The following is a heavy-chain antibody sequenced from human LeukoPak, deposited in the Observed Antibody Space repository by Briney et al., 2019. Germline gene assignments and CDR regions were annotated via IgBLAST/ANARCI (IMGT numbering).Heavy chain of an antibody. CDR3: ARSSWYDNNGPLDY. D-gene: IGHD3-22*01. CDR1: GFTFNNHA. V-gene: IGHV3-64*02. Sequence: QPGGSLRLSCAASGFTFNNHAIHWVRQAPGKGLEYVSAITTDGGKTYYADFVKGRFTISRDNSKNTVYLQMGSLRTEDMAIYYCARSSWYDNNGPLDYWGQGTLVTVSS. J-gene: IGHJ4*02. CDR2: ITTDGGKT.